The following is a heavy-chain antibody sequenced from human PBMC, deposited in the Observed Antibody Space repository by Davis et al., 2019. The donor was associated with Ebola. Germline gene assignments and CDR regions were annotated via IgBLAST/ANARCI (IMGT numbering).Heavy chain of an antibody. J-gene: IGHJ6*02. CDR3: ARASHTTMVQGVIDYYYYYGMDV. D-gene: IGHD3-10*01. V-gene: IGHV1-3*01. CDR1: GYTFTSYA. Sequence: ASVKVSCKASGYTFTSYAMHWVRQAPGQRLEWMGWINAGNGNTKYSQKSQGRVTITRDTSASTAYMELSSLRSEDTAVYYCARASHTTMVQGVIDYYYYYGMDVWGQGTTVTVSS. CDR2: INAGNGNT.